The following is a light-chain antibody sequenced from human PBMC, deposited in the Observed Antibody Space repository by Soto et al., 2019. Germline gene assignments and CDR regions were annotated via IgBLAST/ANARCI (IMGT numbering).Light chain of an antibody. V-gene: IGLV1-47*01. J-gene: IGLJ1*01. CDR2: RNN. CDR3: AAWDDSLSGPDV. Sequence: QSVLTQPPSASVTPGQRVTISCSGSSSNIGSNYVYWYQQLPGTAPKLLIYRNNQRPSGVPDRFSGSKSGTSASLAISGLRSEDEADYYCAAWDDSLSGPDVFGTGTKVTVL. CDR1: SSNIGSNY.